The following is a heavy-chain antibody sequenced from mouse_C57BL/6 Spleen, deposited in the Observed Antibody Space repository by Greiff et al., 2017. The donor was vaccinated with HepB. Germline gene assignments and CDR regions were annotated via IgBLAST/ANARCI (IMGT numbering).Heavy chain of an antibody. J-gene: IGHJ2*01. V-gene: IGHV14-4*01. CDR1: GFNIKDDY. CDR2: IDPENGDT. D-gene: IGHD1-1*01. Sequence: EVKLVESGAELVRPGASVKLSCTASGFNIKDDYMHWVKQRPEQGLEWIGWIDPENGDTEYASKFQGKATITADTSSNTAYLQLSSLTSEDTAVYYCTRHYYGSSSYFDYWGQGTTLTVSS. CDR3: TRHYYGSSSYFDY.